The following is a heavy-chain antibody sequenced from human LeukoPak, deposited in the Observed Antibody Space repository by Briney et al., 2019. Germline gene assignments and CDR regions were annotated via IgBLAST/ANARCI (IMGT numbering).Heavy chain of an antibody. J-gene: IGHJ4*02. CDR3: ANNAAAGTGDFDY. CDR2: ISYDGSNK. Sequence: PGRSLRLSCAASGFTFSSYGMHWVRQAPGKGLEWGAVISYDGSNKYYADSVKGRFTISRDNSMNSLYLQMNSLRAEDTAVYYCANNAAAGTGDFDYWGQGTLVTVSS. V-gene: IGHV3-30*18. CDR1: GFTFSSYG. D-gene: IGHD6-13*01.